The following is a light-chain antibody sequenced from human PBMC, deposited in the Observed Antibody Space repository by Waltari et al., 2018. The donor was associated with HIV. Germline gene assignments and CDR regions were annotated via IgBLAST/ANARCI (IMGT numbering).Light chain of an antibody. Sequence: EIVLTQSPGTLSLSPGARATLSCRASQPVSSTSLAWYQQKPGQAPRLLIYGASSRATGIPDRFSGSGSGTDFTLTISRLEPEDFAVYYCQQYGSSPQTFGQGTKVEIK. V-gene: IGKV3-20*01. CDR1: QPVSSTS. CDR2: GAS. CDR3: QQYGSSPQT. J-gene: IGKJ1*01.